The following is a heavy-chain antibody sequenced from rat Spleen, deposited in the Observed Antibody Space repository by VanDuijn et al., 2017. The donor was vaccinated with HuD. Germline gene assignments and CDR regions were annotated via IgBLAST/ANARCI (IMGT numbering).Heavy chain of an antibody. CDR1: GFTFSNYD. CDR2: ISTGGGNT. V-gene: IGHV5S23*01. D-gene: IGHD2-7*01. J-gene: IGHJ3*01. Sequence: EVQLVESGGGLVQPGRSLKLSWAASGFTFSNYDMAWVRQAPTKGLEWVASISTGGGNTYYRDSVKGRFTISRDNAKSTLYLQMDSLGSEDTATYYCATAGSRISRFAYWGQGTLVTVSS. CDR3: ATAGSRISRFAY.